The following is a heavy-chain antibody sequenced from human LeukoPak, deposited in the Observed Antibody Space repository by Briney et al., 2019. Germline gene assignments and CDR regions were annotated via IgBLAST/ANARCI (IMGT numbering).Heavy chain of an antibody. Sequence: SETLSLTCTVSGGSVSSGSYYWNWIRQPPGKGLEWVGYIYCSGSTNYNPSLKSRLPISVDPSQHQFPLKLSSVTAAATAVYYCPRGIHFWRGYSDSRYFDLWGRGTLVTVSS. CDR2: IYCSGST. V-gene: IGHV4-61*01. D-gene: IGHD3-3*02. CDR1: GGSVSSGSYY. J-gene: IGHJ2*01. CDR3: PRGIHFWRGYSDSRYFDL.